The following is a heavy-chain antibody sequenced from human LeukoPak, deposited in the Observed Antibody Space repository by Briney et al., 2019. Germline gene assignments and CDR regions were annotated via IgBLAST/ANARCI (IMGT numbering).Heavy chain of an antibody. D-gene: IGHD3-22*01. J-gene: IGHJ3*02. CDR2: INGNGGST. V-gene: IGHV3-23*01. CDR3: AKDRRSSGYYYGDAFDM. CDR1: GFAFSSYA. Sequence: PGGSLRLSCAASGFAFSSYAMNWVRQAPGKGLEWVSAINGNGGSTYYADSVKGRFTISRDNSKNTLYLQMNSLRAEDTAVYYCAKDRRSSGYYYGDAFDMWGQGTMVTVSS.